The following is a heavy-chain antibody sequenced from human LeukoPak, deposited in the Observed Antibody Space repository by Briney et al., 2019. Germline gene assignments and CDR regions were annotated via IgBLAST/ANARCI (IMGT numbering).Heavy chain of an antibody. J-gene: IGHJ4*02. V-gene: IGHV4-4*07. Sequence: SETLSLTCTVSGGSISSYYWSWIRQPAGKGLEWIGRIYTSGSTNYNPSLKSRVTMSVDTSKNQFSLKLSPVTAADTAVYYCARGGLRTYSNPYAPDYWGQGTLVTVSS. CDR3: ARGGLRTYSNPYAPDY. CDR2: IYTSGST. D-gene: IGHD4-11*01. CDR1: GGSISSYY.